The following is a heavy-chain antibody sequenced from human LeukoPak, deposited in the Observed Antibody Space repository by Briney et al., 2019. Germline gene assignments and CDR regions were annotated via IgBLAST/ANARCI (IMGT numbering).Heavy chain of an antibody. J-gene: IGHJ3*02. D-gene: IGHD2-15*01. CDR1: GFTFSSYS. CDR2: ISSSSSYI. Sequence: PGGSLRLSCAASGFTFSSYSMNWVRQAPGKGLEWVSSISSSSSYIYYADSVKGRFTISRDNAKNSLYLQMNSLRAEDTAVYYCASRYCSGGSCYGDAFDIWGQGTMVTVSS. V-gene: IGHV3-21*01. CDR3: ASRYCSGGSCYGDAFDI.